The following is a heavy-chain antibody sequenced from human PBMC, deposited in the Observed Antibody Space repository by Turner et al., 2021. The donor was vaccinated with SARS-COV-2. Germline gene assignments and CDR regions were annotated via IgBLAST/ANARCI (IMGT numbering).Heavy chain of an antibody. V-gene: IGHV1-24*01. CDR3: ATDYAIVEATLLDY. D-gene: IGHD1-26*01. J-gene: IGHJ4*02. CDR2: FDTEDSET. CDR1: GYTLIELS. Sequence: QVQLVQYGAEVKKPGASVKVSCKVSGYTLIELSMHWVRQAPGKGLEWMGGFDTEDSETIYAQKFQGRVTMTEDTSTDTAYMELSSLRSEDTAVYYCATDYAIVEATLLDYWGQGTLVTVSS.